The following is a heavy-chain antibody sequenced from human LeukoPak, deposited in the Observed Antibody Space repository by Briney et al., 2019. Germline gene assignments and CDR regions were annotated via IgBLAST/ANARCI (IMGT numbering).Heavy chain of an antibody. CDR3: ARGLSSSWYGDAFDI. J-gene: IGHJ3*02. Sequence: SETLSLTCTVSGVSISSYYWSWIRQPAGKGLEWIGRIYTSGSTNYNPSLKSRVTMSVDTSKNQFSLKLSSVTAADTAVYYCARGLSSSWYGDAFDIWGQGTMVTVSS. CDR2: IYTSGST. CDR1: GVSISSYY. V-gene: IGHV4-4*07. D-gene: IGHD6-13*01.